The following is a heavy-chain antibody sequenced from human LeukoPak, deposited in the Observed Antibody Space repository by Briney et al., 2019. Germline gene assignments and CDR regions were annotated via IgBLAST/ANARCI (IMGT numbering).Heavy chain of an antibody. Sequence: PGGSLRLSCAASGFTFSSYEMNWVRQAPGKGLEWVSYISSSGSTIYYADSVKGRFTISRDNSKNTLYLQMNSLRAEDTALYYCAREGPGHFYYFDYWGQGTLVTVSS. CDR1: GFTFSSYE. J-gene: IGHJ4*02. V-gene: IGHV3-48*03. CDR2: ISSSGSTI. CDR3: AREGPGHFYYFDY. D-gene: IGHD2-8*02.